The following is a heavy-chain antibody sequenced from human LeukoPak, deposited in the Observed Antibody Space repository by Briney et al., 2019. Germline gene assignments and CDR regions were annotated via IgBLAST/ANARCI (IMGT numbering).Heavy chain of an antibody. Sequence: SETLSLTYTFSSASISGYVWSCVRQPSGKRLEWIGRIYSSGSSNYNPSLKSRVTMSIDTSKNQFSLKVTSVTAADTAVYYCARAGDFARNQRTYYMDVWGKGTTVTVSS. CDR2: IYSSGSS. J-gene: IGHJ6*03. D-gene: IGHD3-16*01. CDR3: ARAGDFARNQRTYYMDV. V-gene: IGHV4-4*07. CDR1: SASISGYV.